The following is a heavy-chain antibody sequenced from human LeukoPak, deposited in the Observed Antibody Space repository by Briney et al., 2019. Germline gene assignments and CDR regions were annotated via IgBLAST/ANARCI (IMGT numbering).Heavy chain of an antibody. D-gene: IGHD6-13*01. CDR1: GFTFSSYS. V-gene: IGHV3-21*01. J-gene: IGHJ4*02. CDR3: ARVRESSSSWPPYYFDY. Sequence: PGGSLRLSCAASGFTFSSYSMNWVRQAPGKGLEWVSSISSSSSYIYYADSVKGRFTISRDNAKNSLYLQMNSLRAEDTAVYYCARVRESSSSWPPYYFDYWGQGTLVTVSS. CDR2: ISSSSSYI.